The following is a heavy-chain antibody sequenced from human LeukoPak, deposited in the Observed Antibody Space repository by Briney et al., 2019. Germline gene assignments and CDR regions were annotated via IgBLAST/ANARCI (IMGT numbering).Heavy chain of an antibody. J-gene: IGHJ3*02. CDR3: AKGESLPFITMIVVVSPIEADAFDI. CDR1: GFDFSTYT. D-gene: IGHD3-22*01. CDR2: ITSRSDYI. V-gene: IGHV3-21*04. Sequence: GGSLRLSCTASGFDFSTYTMNWVRQAPGKGLEWVSSITSRSDYIFYADSVKGRFTISRDNTKKSLFLQLNSLRAEDTAVYYCAKGESLPFITMIVVVSPIEADAFDIWGQGTMVTVSS.